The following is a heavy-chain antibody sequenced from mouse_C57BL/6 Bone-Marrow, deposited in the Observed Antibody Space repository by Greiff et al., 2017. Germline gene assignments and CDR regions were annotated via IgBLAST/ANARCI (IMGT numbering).Heavy chain of an antibody. J-gene: IGHJ4*01. Sequence: QVQLQQSGAELVMPGASVKLSCKASGYTFTNYWMHWVKQRPGQGLEWIGEIDPSDSYTNYNQKFKGKSTLTVDKSSSTAYMQLSSLTSADSAVYYCALYYYGSSYYAMDYWGQGTSVTVSS. CDR1: GYTFTNYW. D-gene: IGHD1-1*01. CDR3: ALYYYGSSYYAMDY. CDR2: IDPSDSYT. V-gene: IGHV1-69*01.